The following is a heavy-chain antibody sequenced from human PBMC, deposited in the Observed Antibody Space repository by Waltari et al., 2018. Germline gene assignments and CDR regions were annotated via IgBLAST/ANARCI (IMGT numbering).Heavy chain of an antibody. CDR2: IKGDGNVK. CDR1: GFCVSTDW. D-gene: IGHD3-3*01. CDR3: ARDGELSGAIPFDY. V-gene: IGHV3-7*01. Sequence: EVRLMESGGGLVQRGGSLRLSCAASGFCVSTDWMSWVGQAPGKGLEWVANIKGDGNVKHYVDSVRGRFTISRDNAMNSLYLQMDSLRGEDTAVYFCARDGELSGAIPFDYWGQGTLVTVSS. J-gene: IGHJ4*02.